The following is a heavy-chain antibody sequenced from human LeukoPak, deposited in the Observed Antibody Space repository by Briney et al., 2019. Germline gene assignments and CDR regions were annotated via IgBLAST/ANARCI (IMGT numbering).Heavy chain of an antibody. CDR2: ISAYNGNT. CDR3: ARDFEAYGSGSYLPFDY. V-gene: IGHV1-18*01. J-gene: IGHJ4*02. Sequence: ASVKVSCKASGYTFTSYGISWVRQAPGQGLEWMGWISAYNGNTNYAQKLQGRVTMTTDTSTSTAYMELRSLRSDDTAVYYCARDFEAYGSGSYLPFDYWGQGTLVTVSS. D-gene: IGHD3-10*01. CDR1: GYTFTSYG.